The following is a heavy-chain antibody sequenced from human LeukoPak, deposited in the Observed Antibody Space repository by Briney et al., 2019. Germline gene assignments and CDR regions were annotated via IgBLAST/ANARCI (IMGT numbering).Heavy chain of an antibody. D-gene: IGHD2-2*01. CDR3: ASTERCSTTCPLDY. V-gene: IGHV4-34*01. CDR2: INHSGST. CDR1: GGSFRGYY. Sequence: PAETLSLTCAVYGGSFRGYYWSWIRQPPGKGLEGIGEINHSGSTNYNPSLKSRVTISLDTSMKKFSLKLNSVTAADTAVYYCASTERCSTTCPLDYWGQGTLVTVSS. J-gene: IGHJ4*02.